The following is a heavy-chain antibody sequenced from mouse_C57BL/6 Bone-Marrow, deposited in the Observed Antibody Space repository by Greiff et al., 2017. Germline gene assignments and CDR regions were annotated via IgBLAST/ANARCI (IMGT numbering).Heavy chain of an antibody. CDR2: IDPSDSYT. J-gene: IGHJ3*01. CDR3: ARRGDYGLAY. Sequence: QVHVKQPGAELVRPGTSVKLSCKASGYTFTSYWMHWVKQRPGQGLEWIGVIDPSDSYTNYNQKFKGKATLTVDTSSSTAYMQLSSLTSEDSAVYYCARRGDYGLAYWGQGTLVTVSA. CDR1: GYTFTSYW. V-gene: IGHV1-59*01. D-gene: IGHD2-4*01.